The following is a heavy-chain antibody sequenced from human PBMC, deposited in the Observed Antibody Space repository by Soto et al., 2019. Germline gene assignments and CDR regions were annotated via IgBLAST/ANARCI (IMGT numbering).Heavy chain of an antibody. J-gene: IGHJ6*02. V-gene: IGHV5-51*01. Sequence: GESLKISCKGSGYSFATYWIAWVRQMPGKGLEWMGGIYPSDSDTRYGPSFQGQVTFSADKSITTAYLQWSSLQASDTAMYYCARRDPVYYTMDVWGQGTTVTVSS. CDR3: ARRDPVYYTMDV. CDR1: GYSFATYW. CDR2: IYPSDSDT.